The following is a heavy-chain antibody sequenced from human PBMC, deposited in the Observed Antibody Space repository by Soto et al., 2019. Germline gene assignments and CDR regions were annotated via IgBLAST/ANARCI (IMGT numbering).Heavy chain of an antibody. J-gene: IGHJ6*02. Sequence: PSETLSLTCSVSGGSISSGPYSWGWIRQPPGKGLEWIGTFRYSGRNYYRPSLESRVTISVDTSKNQFALKVSSATAADTAVYYCARDLWGYCGTDCYPLDVWGQGTTVTVSS. V-gene: IGHV4-39*02. D-gene: IGHD2-21*02. CDR3: ARDLWGYCGTDCYPLDV. CDR2: FRYSGRN. CDR1: GGSISSGPYS.